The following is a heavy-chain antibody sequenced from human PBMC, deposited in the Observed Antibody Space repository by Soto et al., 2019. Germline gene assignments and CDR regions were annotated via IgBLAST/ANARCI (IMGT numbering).Heavy chain of an antibody. J-gene: IGHJ5*02. V-gene: IGHV3-23*01. D-gene: IGHD3-10*01. CDR2: IVGSGGST. Sequence: EVQLLESGGGLVQRGGSLRLSCAASGFTFSSHAMSWVRQAPGKGLEWVSAIVGSGGSTYYADSVQGRFTISRDNSKNTLYLQMNSLRAEDTAAYYCAKYFFVHYGSGSYYNHWGQGTLVTVSS. CDR1: GFTFSSHA. CDR3: AKYFFVHYGSGSYYNH.